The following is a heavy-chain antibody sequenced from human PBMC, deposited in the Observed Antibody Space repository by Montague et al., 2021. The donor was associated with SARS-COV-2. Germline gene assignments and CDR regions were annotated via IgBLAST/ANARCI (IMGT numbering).Heavy chain of an antibody. D-gene: IGHD1-26*01. J-gene: IGHJ6*02. V-gene: IGHV3-11*06. Sequence: SLRLSCAASGFTFSDSYMSWVRQAPGRGLEWIAYMSSSGHFASYADSVKGRFTISRDNAKNSLYLQMNSLRAEDTAMYYCAGDLWGAQSGMDVWGQGTTVTVSS. CDR3: AGDLWGAQSGMDV. CDR2: MSSSGHFA. CDR1: GFTFSDSY.